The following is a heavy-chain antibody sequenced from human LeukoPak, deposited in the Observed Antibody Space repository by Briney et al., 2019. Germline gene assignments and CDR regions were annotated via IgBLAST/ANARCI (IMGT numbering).Heavy chain of an antibody. CDR1: GYTFTSYY. V-gene: IGHV1-46*01. CDR3: ARLFNWNDPWFDP. J-gene: IGHJ5*02. D-gene: IGHD1-20*01. CDR2: INPSGGST. Sequence: ASVKVSCKASGYTFTSYYMYWVRQAPGQGLEWMGIINPSGGSTSYAQKFQGRVTMTRDTSTSTIYMELSSLRSEDTAVYYCARLFNWNDPWFDPWGQGTLVTVSS.